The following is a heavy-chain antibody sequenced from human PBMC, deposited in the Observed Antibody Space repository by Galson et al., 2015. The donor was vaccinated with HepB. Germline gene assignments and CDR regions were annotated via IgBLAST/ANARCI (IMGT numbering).Heavy chain of an antibody. J-gene: IGHJ6*02. CDR3: AADGIAAAGRDPRDYYYYGMDV. CDR2: IVVGSGNT. CDR1: GFTFTSSA. D-gene: IGHD6-13*01. V-gene: IGHV1-58*02. Sequence: SVKVSCKASGFTFTSSAMQWVRQARGQRLEWIGWIVVGSGNTNYAQKFQERVTITRDMSTSTAYMELSSLRSEDTAVYYCAADGIAAAGRDPRDYYYYGMDVWGQGTTVTVSS.